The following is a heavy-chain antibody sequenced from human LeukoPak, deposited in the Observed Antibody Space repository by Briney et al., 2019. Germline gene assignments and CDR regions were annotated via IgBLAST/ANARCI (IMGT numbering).Heavy chain of an antibody. J-gene: IGHJ5*02. CDR2: IYYSGST. V-gene: IGHV4-39*02. CDR3: AREFGVNWFDP. D-gene: IGHD3-10*01. CDR1: GGSISSSSYH. Sequence: SETLSLTCTVSGGSISSSSYHWGWIRQPPGKGLEWIGSIYYSGSTYYNPSLKSRVAISVDTSKNQFSLKLSSVTAADTAVYYCAREFGVNWFDPWGQGTLVTVSS.